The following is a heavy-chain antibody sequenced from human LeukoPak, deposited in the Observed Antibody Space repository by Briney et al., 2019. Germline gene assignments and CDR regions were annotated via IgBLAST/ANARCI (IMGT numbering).Heavy chain of an antibody. CDR1: GFTFSSYA. CDR2: ISGSGVTT. J-gene: IGHJ4*02. V-gene: IGHV3-23*01. D-gene: IGHD2-15*01. CDR3: AKEPGWDF. Sequence: GGSLRLSCVASGFTFSSYAMSWVRQAPGKGLEWVSAISGSGVTTHYAGSVKGRFTISRDNSKNTLYLQMNSLRAEDTAVYYCAKEPGWDFWGQGTLVTVSS.